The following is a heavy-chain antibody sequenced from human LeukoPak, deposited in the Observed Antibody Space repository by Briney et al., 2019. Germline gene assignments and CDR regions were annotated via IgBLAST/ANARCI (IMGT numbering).Heavy chain of an antibody. Sequence: SETLSLTCTVSGGSISDYYWSWIRQPPGKGLEWIGYIYYSGSTNYNPSLKSRVTISVDTSKNQFSLKLSSVTAADTAVYYCARGLRAFDYWGQGTLVTVSS. V-gene: IGHV4-59*01. J-gene: IGHJ4*02. CDR2: IYYSGST. CDR1: GGSISDYY. D-gene: IGHD5-12*01. CDR3: ARGLRAFDY.